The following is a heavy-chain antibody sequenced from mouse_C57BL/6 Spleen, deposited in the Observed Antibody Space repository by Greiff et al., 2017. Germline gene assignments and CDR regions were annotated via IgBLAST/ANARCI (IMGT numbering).Heavy chain of an antibody. CDR1: GYTFTSYW. J-gene: IGHJ2*01. D-gene: IGHD1-1*01. CDR3: ASYYYGSSFLYYFDY. Sequence: QVQLQQPGAELVKPGASVKLSCKASGYTFTSYWMPWVKQRPGQGLEWIGMIHPNSGSTNYNEKFKSKATLTVDKSSSTAYMQLSSLTSEDSAVYYCASYYYGSSFLYYFDYWGQGTTLTVSS. V-gene: IGHV1-64*01. CDR2: IHPNSGST.